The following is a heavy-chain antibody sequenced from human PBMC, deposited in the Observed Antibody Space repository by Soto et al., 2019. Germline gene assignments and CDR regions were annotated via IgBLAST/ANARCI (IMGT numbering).Heavy chain of an antibody. D-gene: IGHD3-10*01. V-gene: IGHV4-30-4*01. CDR1: GFSISRGYYY. J-gene: IGHJ4*02. CDR2: IYYSGST. CDR3: ARVLMVRGVTIDY. Sequence: SETLSHTCTFAGFSISRGYYYWSWIRPPPGKGLEWIGYIYYSGSTYYNPSLKSRVTISVDTSKNQFSLKLSSVTAADTALYYCARVLMVRGVTIDYWGQGTLVTVSS.